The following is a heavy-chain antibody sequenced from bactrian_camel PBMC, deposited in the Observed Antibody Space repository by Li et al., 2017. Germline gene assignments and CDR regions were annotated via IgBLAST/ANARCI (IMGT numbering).Heavy chain of an antibody. J-gene: IGHJ4*01. CDR1: GSTSCEHG. CDR3: AADPTVYFYASTRREDFRH. CDR2: IGSDRST. Sequence: QLVESGGGSVQAGESLRLTCVASGSTSCEHGMSWWRQAPGKERELAASIGSDRSTMYADSVKGRFTISLDNAKTTVNLTMNSLKPEDTAMYYCAADPTVYFYASTRREDFRHWGQGTQVTVS. V-gene: IGHV3S53*01. D-gene: IGHD2*01.